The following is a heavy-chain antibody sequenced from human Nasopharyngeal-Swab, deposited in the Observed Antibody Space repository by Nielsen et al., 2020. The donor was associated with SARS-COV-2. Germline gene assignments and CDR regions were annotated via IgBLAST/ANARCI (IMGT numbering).Heavy chain of an antibody. V-gene: IGHV3-30*03. CDR3: ARDFGAYYDSTAKAY. CDR1: GFTFSSYG. CDR2: ISYDGSNK. J-gene: IGHJ4*02. Sequence: LSLTCAASGFTFSSYGMHWVRQAPGKGLEWVAVISYDGSNKYYADSVKGRFTISRDNSKNTLYLQMNSLRAEDTAVYYCARDFGAYYDSTAKAYWGQGTLVTVSS. D-gene: IGHD3-22*01.